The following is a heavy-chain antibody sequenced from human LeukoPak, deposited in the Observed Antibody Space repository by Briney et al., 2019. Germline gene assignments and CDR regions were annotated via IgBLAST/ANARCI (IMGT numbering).Heavy chain of an antibody. Sequence: GGSLRLSCEAPGFTLSSYAMGWGRRAPAKGLGWVEVIWYDGSNKYYADSVKGRFTISRDNSKNTLYLQMNSLRAEDTAVYYCARAPQYCGGDCYTGFDYWGQGTLVTVSS. D-gene: IGHD2-21*02. CDR2: IWYDGSNK. V-gene: IGHV3-33*08. J-gene: IGHJ4*02. CDR3: ARAPQYCGGDCYTGFDY. CDR1: GFTLSSYA.